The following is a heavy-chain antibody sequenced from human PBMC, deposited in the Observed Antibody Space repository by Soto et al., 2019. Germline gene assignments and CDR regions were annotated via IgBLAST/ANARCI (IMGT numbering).Heavy chain of an antibody. D-gene: IGHD2-15*01. V-gene: IGHV3-23*01. J-gene: IGHJ4*02. CDR3: AKVKGCSGGSCYVLDY. CDR2: IRGNGGST. CDR1: GFTFSSYA. Sequence: GGSLRLSCAASGFTFSSYAMNWVRQAPGKGLEWVSGIRGNGGSTYYADSVKGRFTISRDNSKNTLYLQMNSLRAEDTAVYYCAKVKGCSGGSCYVLDYWGQGTLVTVSS.